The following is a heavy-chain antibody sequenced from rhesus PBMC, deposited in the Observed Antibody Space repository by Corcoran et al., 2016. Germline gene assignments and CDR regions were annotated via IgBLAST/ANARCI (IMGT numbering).Heavy chain of an antibody. CDR1: GGSISSTYYY. V-gene: IGHV4-122*02. CDR2: ISCSGGT. CDR3: ARGGNRLDY. Sequence: QVQLQESGPGLVKPSETLSLTCAVSGGSISSTYYYWNWIRQAPGKGLGWIGYISCSGGTSYNPSLKRRVTMSRDTSKNQFSLKLNSLAAADTAVYYCARGGNRLDYWGQGVLVTVSS. J-gene: IGHJ4*01. D-gene: IGHD4-17*01.